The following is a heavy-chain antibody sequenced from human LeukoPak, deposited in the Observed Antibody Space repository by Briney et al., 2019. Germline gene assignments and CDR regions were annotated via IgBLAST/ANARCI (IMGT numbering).Heavy chain of an antibody. D-gene: IGHD6-13*01. CDR3: ARDIAAETNWFDP. CDR2: IYNSGST. CDR1: GGSISSYY. V-gene: IGHV4-4*08. Sequence: SETLSLTCIVSGGSISSYYWSWIRQPPGKGLEWIGYIYNSGSTNYNPSLKSRVTISVDTSKNQFSLKLSSVTAADTAVYYCARDIAAETNWFDPWGQGTLVTVSS. J-gene: IGHJ5*02.